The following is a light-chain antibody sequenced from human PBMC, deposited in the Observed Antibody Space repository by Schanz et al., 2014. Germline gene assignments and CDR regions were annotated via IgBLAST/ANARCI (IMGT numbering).Light chain of an antibody. V-gene: IGLV2-14*01. Sequence: QSALTQPASVSGSPGQSITISCTGTSSDVGGYNYVSWYQQHPGKAPKLMIYDVSNRPSGVSNRFSGSKSGNTASLTISGLQAEDEADYYCCSYAGSSTNWVFDGGTKLTVL. CDR1: SSDVGGYNY. CDR3: CSYAGSSTNWV. CDR2: DVS. J-gene: IGLJ3*02.